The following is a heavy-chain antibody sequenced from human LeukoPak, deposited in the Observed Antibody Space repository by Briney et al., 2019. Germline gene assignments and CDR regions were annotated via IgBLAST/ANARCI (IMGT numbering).Heavy chain of an antibody. V-gene: IGHV3-23*01. J-gene: IGHJ4*02. Sequence: GGSLRLSCAASGFTFDDYGMSWVRQAPGKGLEWVSAISGNGGSTNYADSVKGRFTISRDNSKNTLYLQVNSLRAEDTAVYYCAKYRSAWSFDYWGQGTLVTVSS. D-gene: IGHD6-13*01. CDR3: AKYRSAWSFDY. CDR2: ISGNGGST. CDR1: GFTFDDYG.